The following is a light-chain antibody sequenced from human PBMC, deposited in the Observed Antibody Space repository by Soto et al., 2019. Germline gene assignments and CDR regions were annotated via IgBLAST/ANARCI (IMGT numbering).Light chain of an antibody. CDR2: EVV. V-gene: IGLV2-8*01. Sequence: QSALTQPPSASGSPGQSVTISCTGTKNDIGVYDFVSWYQHHPGKAPRLIIYEVVQRPSGVPDRFSGSKSGNTASLTISGLRAEDEAAYSCCSFAGSYSYVFGSGTKVTVL. CDR3: CSFAGSYSYV. CDR1: KNDIGVYDF. J-gene: IGLJ1*01.